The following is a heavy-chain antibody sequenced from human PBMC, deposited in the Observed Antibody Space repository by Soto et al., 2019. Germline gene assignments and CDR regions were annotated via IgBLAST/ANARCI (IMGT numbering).Heavy chain of an antibody. CDR3: RQWDSSGYYYRAFDI. J-gene: IGHJ3*02. V-gene: IGHV4-59*12. D-gene: IGHD3-22*01. CDR2: AYHVGTT. Sequence: PSETLSLTCAVSGGSIPNYYWSWIRQAPGKGLEWIGYAYHVGTTNYNPSLKSRVTISVDTSKNQFSLKLSSVTAADTAVYYCRQWDSSGYYYRAFDIWGQGTMVTVSS. CDR1: GGSIPNYY.